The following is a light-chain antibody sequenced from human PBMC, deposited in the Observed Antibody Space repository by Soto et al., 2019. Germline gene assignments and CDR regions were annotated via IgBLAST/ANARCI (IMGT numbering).Light chain of an antibody. CDR3: QHYTTWPPIT. V-gene: IGKV3-15*01. Sequence: ILMTQSPVTLSVSPGDSATLSCRASQSIGSNLAWYQQKPGQAPRLLIYAASTRVTGLPGRFSGRGSGTEFTLTISGLQSEDFAISYCQHYTTWPPITFGQGTRLEIK. CDR2: AAS. J-gene: IGKJ5*01. CDR1: QSIGSN.